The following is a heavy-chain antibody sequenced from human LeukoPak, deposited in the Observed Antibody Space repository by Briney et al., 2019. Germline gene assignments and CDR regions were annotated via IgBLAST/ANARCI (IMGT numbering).Heavy chain of an antibody. D-gene: IGHD2-8*01. CDR1: GGSITSTNW. CDR3: SRENGAFSPFGY. J-gene: IGHJ4*02. V-gene: IGHV4-4*02. Sequence: PSGTLSLTCGVSGGSITSTNWWGWVRQPPGQGLEWIGEVSLSGLTNYNPSLSSRVIMALDTSKNHLSLHLTSVTAADTAVYYCSRENGAFSPFGYWGQGYLVTVLS. CDR2: VSLSGLT.